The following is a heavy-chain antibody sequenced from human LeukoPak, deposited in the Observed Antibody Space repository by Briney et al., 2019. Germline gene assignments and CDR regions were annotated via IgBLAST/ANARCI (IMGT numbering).Heavy chain of an antibody. CDR1: GYTFTSYY. CDR3: ARDGFSIAVARDKEKYFHH. V-gene: IGHV1-46*01. D-gene: IGHD6-19*01. CDR2: INPSGGST. J-gene: IGHJ1*01. Sequence: VASVKVSCKASGYTFTSYYMHWVRQAPGQGLEWMGIINPSGGSTSYAQKFQGSATITRDTSTSTVYMELSSLRSEATAVYYCARDGFSIAVARDKEKYFHHWGQGTLVTVSS.